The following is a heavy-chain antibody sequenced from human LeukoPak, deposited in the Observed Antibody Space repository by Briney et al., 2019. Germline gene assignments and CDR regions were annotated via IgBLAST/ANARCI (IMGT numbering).Heavy chain of an antibody. V-gene: IGHV7-4-1*02. CDR2: INTNTGNP. CDR3: ARVAQDGYSLNY. Sequence: ASVKVSCKASGYTFISYAMNWVRQAPGQGLEWMGWINTNTGNPTYAQGFTGRFVFSLDTPLSTAYLQISSLQAEDTAVYYCARVAQDGYSLNYWGQGTLVTVSS. D-gene: IGHD3-22*01. CDR1: GYTFISYA. J-gene: IGHJ4*02.